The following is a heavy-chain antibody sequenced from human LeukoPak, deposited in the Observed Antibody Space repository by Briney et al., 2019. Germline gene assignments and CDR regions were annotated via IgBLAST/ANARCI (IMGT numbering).Heavy chain of an antibody. CDR1: GYTFTAYY. CDR2: INPSSGGT. D-gene: IGHD3-10*01. V-gene: IGHV1-2*02. J-gene: IGHJ4*02. Sequence: GASVKVSCKASGYTFTAYYMHWLRQAPGQGLEWMGWINPSSGGTKYAQKFQGRVTMTRDTSISTAYMELSGLSSDDTAVYYCARDSRGAYNFDFWGQGTLVTVSS. CDR3: ARDSRGAYNFDF.